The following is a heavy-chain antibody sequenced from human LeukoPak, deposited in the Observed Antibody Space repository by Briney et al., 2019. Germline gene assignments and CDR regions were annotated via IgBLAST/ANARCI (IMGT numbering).Heavy chain of an antibody. Sequence: PSETLSLTCAVYGGSFSGYYWSWIRQPPGKRLEWIGYIYYSGRTNYNPSLKSRVTISVDTSKNQFSLTLSSVTTADTAVYYCARGQKYRNGYTVTELGSGYFAYWGQGTLVTVSS. CDR2: IYYSGRT. V-gene: IGHV4-59*01. D-gene: IGHD5-18*01. CDR1: GGSFSGYY. CDR3: ARGQKYRNGYTVTELGSGYFAY. J-gene: IGHJ4*02.